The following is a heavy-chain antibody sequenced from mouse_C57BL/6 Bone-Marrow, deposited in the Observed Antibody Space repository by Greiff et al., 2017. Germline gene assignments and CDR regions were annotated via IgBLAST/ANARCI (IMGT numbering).Heavy chain of an antibody. CDR3: ARESNYPWFAY. CDR2: IDPSDSYT. Sequence: QVQLQQPGAELVMPGASVKLSCKASGYTFTSYWMHWVKQRPGQGLEWIGEIDPSDSYTNYNQKFKGKYTLTVDKSSSTAYMQLSSLTSEDSAVYYCARESNYPWFAYWGQGTLVTVSA. J-gene: IGHJ3*01. D-gene: IGHD2-5*01. V-gene: IGHV1-69*01. CDR1: GYTFTSYW.